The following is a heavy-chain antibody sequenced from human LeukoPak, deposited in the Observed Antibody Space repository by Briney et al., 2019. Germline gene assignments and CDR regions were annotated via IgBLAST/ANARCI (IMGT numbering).Heavy chain of an antibody. J-gene: IGHJ6*02. Sequence: PGRSLRLSCAASGFTFNSYEMHWVRQAPGKGLEWVAVISYDGSNKYYADFVKGRFTFSRDNSKNTVHLQMNSLRAEDTAVYYCARGRSRERAYGMDVWGPGTTVTASS. CDR3: ARGRSRERAYGMDV. D-gene: IGHD6-6*01. CDR2: ISYDGSNK. V-gene: IGHV3-30-3*01. CDR1: GFTFNSYE.